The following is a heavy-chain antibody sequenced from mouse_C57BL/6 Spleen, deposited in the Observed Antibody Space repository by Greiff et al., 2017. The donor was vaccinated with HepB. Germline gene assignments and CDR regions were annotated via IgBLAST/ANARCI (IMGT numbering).Heavy chain of an antibody. D-gene: IGHD1-1*01. CDR3: ARSDYYGSSDY. V-gene: IGHV1-69*01. CDR1: GYTFTSYW. Sequence: QVQLQQPGAELVMPGASVKLSCKASGYTFTSYWMHWVKQRPGQGLEWIGEIDPSDSYTNYNQKFKGKSTLTVDKSSSTAYMQLSSLTSEDSAVYYCARSDYYGSSDYWGQGTTLTVSS. CDR2: IDPSDSYT. J-gene: IGHJ2*01.